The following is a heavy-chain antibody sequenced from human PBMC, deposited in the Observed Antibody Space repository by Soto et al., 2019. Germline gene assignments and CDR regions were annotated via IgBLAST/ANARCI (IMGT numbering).Heavy chain of an antibody. CDR3: ARLSFSYGVDV. CDR2: IYHGGST. V-gene: IGHV4-4*02. Sequence: SETLSLTCAVSGGSISSANWWTWVRQPPGKGLEWIGEIYHGGSTSYNPSLKSRVTLSLDKFKNHFSLNLTSVTAADTAVYYCARLSFSYGVDVWGQGTTVTVSS. CDR1: GGSISSANW. J-gene: IGHJ6*02.